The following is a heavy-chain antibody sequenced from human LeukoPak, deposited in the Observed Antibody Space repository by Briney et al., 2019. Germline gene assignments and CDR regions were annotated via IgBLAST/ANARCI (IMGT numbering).Heavy chain of an antibody. CDR1: GFTVSNNY. CDR3: ARGLYDYVWGTSYFDS. J-gene: IGHJ4*02. CDR2: ISSAGNA. Sequence: GGSLRLSCESGFTVSNNYMGWVRQAPGKGLEWVSLISSAGNAVYAASVKGRFTISRDIPKNTLYLQMNGLRADDTAVYYCARGLYDYVWGTSYFDSWGQGTLVTVSS. D-gene: IGHD3-16*01. V-gene: IGHV3-66*01.